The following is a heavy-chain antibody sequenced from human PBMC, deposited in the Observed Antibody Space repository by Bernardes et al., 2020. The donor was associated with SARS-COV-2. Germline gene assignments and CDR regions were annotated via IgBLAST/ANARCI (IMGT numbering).Heavy chain of an antibody. Sequence: SETLSLTCTVSGGSISSGSYYWSRIRQPAGKGLEWIGRIYTSGSTNYNPSLKSRVTISVDTSKNQFSLKLSSVTAADTAVYYCAREGYSYGYWFDPWGQGTLVTVSS. CDR2: IYTSGST. J-gene: IGHJ5*02. CDR1: GGSISSGSYY. D-gene: IGHD5-18*01. CDR3: AREGYSYGYWFDP. V-gene: IGHV4-61*02.